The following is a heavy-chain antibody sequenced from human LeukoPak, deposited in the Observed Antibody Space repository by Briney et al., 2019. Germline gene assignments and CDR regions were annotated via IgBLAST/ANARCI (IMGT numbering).Heavy chain of an antibody. Sequence: GESLKISCKGSGYSLSSYWIGWVRQVPGKGLEWMGIIYPGDSNTRYSPSFQGQVTISADRSISTAYLQWSSLKASDTAMYYCARHIAAAYYFDYWAQGTLVTVSS. CDR2: IYPGDSNT. J-gene: IGHJ4*02. CDR3: ARHIAAAYYFDY. CDR1: GYSLSSYW. D-gene: IGHD6-13*01. V-gene: IGHV5-51*01.